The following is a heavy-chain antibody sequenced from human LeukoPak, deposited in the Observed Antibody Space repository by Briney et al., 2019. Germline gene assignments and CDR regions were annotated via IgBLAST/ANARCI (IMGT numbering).Heavy chain of an antibody. CDR1: GGSFSGYY. V-gene: IGHV4-34*01. J-gene: IGHJ4*02. D-gene: IGHD5-18*01. CDR2: INHSGST. Sequence: PSETLSLTCAVYGGSFSGYYWSWIRQPPGKGLEWLGEINHSGSTNYNPSLKSRVTISVDTSKNQFSLKLSSVTAADTAVYYCARLYRGYSYGADYWGQGTLVTVSS. CDR3: ARLYRGYSYGADY.